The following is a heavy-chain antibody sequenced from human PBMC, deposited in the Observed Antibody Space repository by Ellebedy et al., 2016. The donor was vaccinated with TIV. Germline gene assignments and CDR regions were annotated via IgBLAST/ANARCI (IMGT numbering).Heavy chain of an antibody. CDR1: GYSFINYG. J-gene: IGHJ4*02. Sequence: ASVKVSCKASGYSFINYGVSWVRQAPGQGLEWLGWISGYNGHTNYAQKFQGRVTMTTDTSTKTAYMEVRSLRSDDTAVYYCARDRPTILTGYYSDYWGQGTLVTVSS. CDR3: ARDRPTILTGYYSDY. D-gene: IGHD3-9*01. CDR2: ISGYNGHT. V-gene: IGHV1-18*01.